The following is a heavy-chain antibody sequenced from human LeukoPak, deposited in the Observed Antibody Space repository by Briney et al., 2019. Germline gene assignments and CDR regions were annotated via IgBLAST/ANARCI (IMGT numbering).Heavy chain of an antibody. Sequence: GGSLRLSCETSGFSFSTYWMSWVRQAPGKGLEWVANIRPDGSEKYYVDSVKGRFTISRDIAKQSVLQMTSLRVEDTAVYYCARLSAMVRGPEDIFYFEYWGLGTLVTVSS. J-gene: IGHJ4*02. CDR3: ARLSAMVRGPEDIFYFEY. V-gene: IGHV3-7*01. CDR1: GFSFSTYW. D-gene: IGHD3-10*01. CDR2: IRPDGSEK.